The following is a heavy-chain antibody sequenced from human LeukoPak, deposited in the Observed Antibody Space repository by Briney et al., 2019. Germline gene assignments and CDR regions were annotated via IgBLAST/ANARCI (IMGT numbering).Heavy chain of an antibody. CDR2: IYTTGST. CDR3: ARCTSTSCYNFDY. D-gene: IGHD2-2*02. CDR1: GGSINSGSYY. J-gene: IGHJ4*02. V-gene: IGHV4-61*09. Sequence: SETLSPTCTVSGGSINSGSYYWNWIRQSAGKGLEWIGHIYTTGSTNCSPSLRSRVTISLDTSKNQFSLKLNSVTAADTAVYYCARCTSTSCYNFDYWGQGTLVTVSS.